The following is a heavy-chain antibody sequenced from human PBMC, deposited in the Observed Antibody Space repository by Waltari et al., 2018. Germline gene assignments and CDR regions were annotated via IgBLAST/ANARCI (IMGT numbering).Heavy chain of an antibody. Sequence: EVQLLESGGGLVQPGGSLRLSCAASGFTFGYSALTWVRQAPGKGLEWISGISGSSSSTYYADSVKGRFTISRDNSKNTLYLQMNSLRVEDTAVYFCAKVEGGIVTRYYALDIWGQGTMVTVSS. CDR1: GFTFGYSA. V-gene: IGHV3-23*01. CDR2: ISGSSSST. J-gene: IGHJ3*02. D-gene: IGHD3-16*02. CDR3: AKVEGGIVTRYYALDI.